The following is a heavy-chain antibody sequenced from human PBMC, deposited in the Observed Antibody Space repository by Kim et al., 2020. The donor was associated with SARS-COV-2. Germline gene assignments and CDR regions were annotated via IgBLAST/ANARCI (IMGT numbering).Heavy chain of an antibody. J-gene: IGHJ5*02. CDR3: AAVGFPALGTGCFDP. CDR1: EYSFSEVS. Sequence: ASVKVSCKVSEYSFSEVSIHWVRQGPGKGLQWVGGFDPEDGEVIYAQRFQGRVTVTKDTSAATCYMELTGLRSDDTATYYCAAVGFPALGTGCFDPWGPGTLVIVSS. D-gene: IGHD5-18*01. CDR2: FDPEDGEV. V-gene: IGHV1-24*01.